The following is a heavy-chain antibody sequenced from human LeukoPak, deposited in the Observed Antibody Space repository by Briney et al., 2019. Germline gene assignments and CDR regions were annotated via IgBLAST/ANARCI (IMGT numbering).Heavy chain of an antibody. J-gene: IGHJ3*02. Sequence: SETLSLTCAVSGYSISSGYYWGWIRQPPGKGLEWIVSIYHSGSTYYNPSLKSRVTISVDTSKNQFSLKLSSVTAADTAVYYCARAAFVDYHAFDIWGQGTMVTVSS. V-gene: IGHV4-38-2*01. D-gene: IGHD3/OR15-3a*01. CDR2: IYHSGST. CDR3: ARAAFVDYHAFDI. CDR1: GYSISSGYY.